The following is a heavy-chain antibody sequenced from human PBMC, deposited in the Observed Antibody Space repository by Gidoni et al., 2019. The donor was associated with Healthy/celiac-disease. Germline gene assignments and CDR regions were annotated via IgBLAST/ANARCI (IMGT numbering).Heavy chain of an antibody. V-gene: IGHV3-23*01. J-gene: IGHJ5*02. CDR2: ISGSGGST. D-gene: IGHD3-22*01. CDR3: AKAFQGGYYDSGGQHRGTNWFDP. Sequence: EVQLLESVGGLVQPGGSLILPCAASGFPFTYYAMSLVRQAPGKGREWVSAISGSGGSTYYADSVKGRFTISRDNSKNTLYLQMNSLRAEDTAVYYCAKAFQGGYYDSGGQHRGTNWFDPWGQGTLVTVSS. CDR1: GFPFTYYA.